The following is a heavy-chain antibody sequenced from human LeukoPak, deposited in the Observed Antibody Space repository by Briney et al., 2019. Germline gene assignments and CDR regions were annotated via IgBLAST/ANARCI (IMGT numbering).Heavy chain of an antibody. CDR3: ARELSAAWDY. Sequence: GGSLRLSCAVSGFTFSSYAMHWVRQAPGKGLEWVANIKQDGSEKYYVDSVKGRFTISRDNAKNSLYLQMNSLRAEDTAVYYCARELSAAWDYWGQGTLVTVSS. D-gene: IGHD2-15*01. V-gene: IGHV3-7*01. CDR1: GFTFSSYA. J-gene: IGHJ4*02. CDR2: IKQDGSEK.